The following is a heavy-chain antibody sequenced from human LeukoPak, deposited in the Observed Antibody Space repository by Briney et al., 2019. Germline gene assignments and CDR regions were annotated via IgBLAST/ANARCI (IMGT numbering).Heavy chain of an antibody. V-gene: IGHV3-53*01. Sequence: GRSLRLSCAASGFSVSSNYMSWVRQAPGKGLEWVSVIYSGGSTYYADPVKGRFTISRDNSKNTLYLQMKSLRAEDTAVYYCARTDETAPAEDFQHWGQGTLVTVSS. CDR3: ARTDETAPAEDFQH. D-gene: IGHD2-21*02. CDR1: GFSVSSNY. J-gene: IGHJ1*01. CDR2: IYSGGST.